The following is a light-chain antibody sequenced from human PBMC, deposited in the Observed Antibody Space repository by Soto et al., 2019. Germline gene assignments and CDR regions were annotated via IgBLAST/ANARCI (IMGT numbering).Light chain of an antibody. CDR1: SSDVGDNS. V-gene: IGLV2-14*01. CDR3: SSYTSSSTLVV. J-gene: IGLJ2*01. CDR2: DVS. Sequence: QSVLTQPASVSGSPGQSITFSCTGTSSDVGDNSVSWYQQHPGKAPKLMIYDVSSRPSGVSNRFSASKSGNTASLTISGLQAEDESDYYCSSYTSSSTLVVFGGGTKLTVL.